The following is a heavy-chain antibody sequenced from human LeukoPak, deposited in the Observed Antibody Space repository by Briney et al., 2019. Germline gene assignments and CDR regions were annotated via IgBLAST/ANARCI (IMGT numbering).Heavy chain of an antibody. J-gene: IGHJ4*02. Sequence: SETLSLPCTVSGGSISSYYWSWIRQPAGKGLEWIGRIYTSGSTNYNPSLKSRVTMSVDTSKNQFSLKLSSVTAADTAVYYCARDNDSRDPPHFDYWGQGTLVTVSS. CDR2: IYTSGST. D-gene: IGHD3-16*01. CDR3: ARDNDSRDPPHFDY. CDR1: GGSISSYY. V-gene: IGHV4-4*07.